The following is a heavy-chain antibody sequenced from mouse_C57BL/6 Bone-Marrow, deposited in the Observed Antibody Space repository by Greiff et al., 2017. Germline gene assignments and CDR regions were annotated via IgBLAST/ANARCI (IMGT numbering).Heavy chain of an antibody. CDR3: ARWAYYYGSTLDV. J-gene: IGHJ1*03. V-gene: IGHV1-34*01. CDR1: GYTFTDYY. D-gene: IGHD1-1*01. CDR2: IYPNNGGN. Sequence: EVQLQPSGPELVKPGASVKMSCKASGYTFTDYYMHWVKQSHGKSLEWIGYIYPNNGGNGYNQKFKGKATLTVDKASSTAYMELRSRTSEDSAVYYCARWAYYYGSTLDVWGTGTTVTVSS.